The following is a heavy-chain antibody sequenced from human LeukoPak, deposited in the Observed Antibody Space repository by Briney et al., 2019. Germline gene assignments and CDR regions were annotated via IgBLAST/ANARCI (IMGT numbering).Heavy chain of an antibody. CDR2: IIPIRGRA. CDR3: ARDPKGGGWSFRSYYGMDV. V-gene: IGHV1-69*04. Sequence: SVKVSCKSSGGTFSSYAISWVRQAPGQGLEWRGRIIPIRGRANYAQKFQGRVTIPADKSTSTDYMELSSLRSEDTAVYYCARDPKGGGWSFRSYYGMDVWGQGTTVTVSS. CDR1: GGTFSSYA. D-gene: IGHD6-19*01. J-gene: IGHJ6*02.